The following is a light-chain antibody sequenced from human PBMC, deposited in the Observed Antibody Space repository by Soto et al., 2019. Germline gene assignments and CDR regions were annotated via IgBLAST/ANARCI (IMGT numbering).Light chain of an antibody. CDR1: SSDVGGYNY. CDR3: CSYAGGKYV. CDR2: DVS. V-gene: IGLV2-11*01. J-gene: IGLJ1*01. Sequence: QSALTQPRSVSGSPGQSVAISCTGTSSDVGGYNYVSWYQQHPGKAPKVMIYDVSNRPSGVPERFSGSKSGNTASLTISGLEAEDECDYYCCSYAGGKYVFGTGTKVTVL.